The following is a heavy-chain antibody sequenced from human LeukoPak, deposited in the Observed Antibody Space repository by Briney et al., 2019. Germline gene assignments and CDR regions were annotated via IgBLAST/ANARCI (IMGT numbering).Heavy chain of an antibody. CDR3: ARSQGDY. V-gene: IGHV4-38-2*01. CDR1: GYSISSGYY. CDR2: IYHSGST. Sequence: PSETLSLTCAVSGYSISSGYYWGWIRQPPGKGLEWIGSIYHSGSTYYNPSLKSRVTISVDTSKNQFSLKLSSVTAADTAVYYWARSQGDYWGQGTLVSVSS. J-gene: IGHJ4*02.